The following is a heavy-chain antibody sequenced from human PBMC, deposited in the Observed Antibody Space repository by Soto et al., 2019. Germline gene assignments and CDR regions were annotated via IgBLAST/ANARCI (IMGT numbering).Heavy chain of an antibody. J-gene: IGHJ5*02. V-gene: IGHV3-33*06. CDR2: IWYDGSNK. CDR1: GFTFSSYG. CDR3: AKCGFVSSSVAGIVWFDP. D-gene: IGHD6-19*01. Sequence: PGGSLRLSCAPSGFTFSSYGMHWARQAPGKGLEWVAVIWYDGSNKVYADTVEGRFTISRDNSKNTLYLQMNSLRAEDTAVYYFAKCGFVSSSVAGIVWFDPWGQGTLVTVSS.